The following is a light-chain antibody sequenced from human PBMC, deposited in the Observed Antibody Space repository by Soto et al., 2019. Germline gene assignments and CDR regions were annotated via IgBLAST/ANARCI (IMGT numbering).Light chain of an antibody. V-gene: IGKV3-20*01. Sequence: EIVLRQSPGTLSLSPGEKATLSCRASQSLHSSYLAWYQHKPGQAPRLLIYGASRRATGIPDRFSGSGSGTDFTLIISRLEPEDFAVYYCQQYGSSPPGTLGHGTKVDIK. CDR1: QSLHSSY. CDR2: GAS. J-gene: IGKJ1*01. CDR3: QQYGSSPPGT.